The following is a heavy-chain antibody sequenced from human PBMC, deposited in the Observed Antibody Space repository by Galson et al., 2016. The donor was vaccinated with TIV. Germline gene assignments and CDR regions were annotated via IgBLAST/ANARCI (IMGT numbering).Heavy chain of an antibody. D-gene: IGHD3-22*01. CDR2: ISGYNGDT. J-gene: IGHJ4*02. Sequence: SVKVSCKASGYTFSRYAVSWVRQAPGQGPEWMGWISGYNGDTNYAQKFQGRVTMTTDTSTGTAYMELRSLRSDDTAVYYCARDLDSSHSGGYYGVDYWGQGTLVTVSS. CDR3: ARDLDSSHSGGYYGVDY. CDR1: GYTFSRYA. V-gene: IGHV1-18*01.